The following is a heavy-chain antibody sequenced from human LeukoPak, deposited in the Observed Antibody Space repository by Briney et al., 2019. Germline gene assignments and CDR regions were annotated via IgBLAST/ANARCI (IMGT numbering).Heavy chain of an antibody. Sequence: GRSLRLPCRASGLPHWSYPMLGVRQASGKGLEWVAVIGYDGVNKFYTDSVKGRFTISRDDSKSTLYLQMDSLRAEDTAVYYCARDFLRGAPDYLDLWGQGTLVTVSS. CDR1: GLPHWSYP. CDR2: IGYDGVNK. CDR3: ARDFLRGAPDYLDL. D-gene: IGHD3-10*01. J-gene: IGHJ4*02. V-gene: IGHV3-30*04.